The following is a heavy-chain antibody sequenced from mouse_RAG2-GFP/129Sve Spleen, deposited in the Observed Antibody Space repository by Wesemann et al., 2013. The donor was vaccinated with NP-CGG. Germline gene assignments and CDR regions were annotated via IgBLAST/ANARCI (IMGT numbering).Heavy chain of an antibody. CDR1: GYTFTSYW. V-gene: IGHV1S22*01. CDR3: TSGYYPFAY. J-gene: IGHJ4*01. Sequence: LQQPGSELVRPGASVKLSCKASGYTFTSYWMHWVKQRPGQGLEWIGNIYPGSGSTNYDEKFKSKATLTVDTSSSTAYMQLSSLTSEDSAVYYCTSGYYPFAYWGQGTSVTVSS. CDR2: IYPGSGST. D-gene: IGHD2-3*01.